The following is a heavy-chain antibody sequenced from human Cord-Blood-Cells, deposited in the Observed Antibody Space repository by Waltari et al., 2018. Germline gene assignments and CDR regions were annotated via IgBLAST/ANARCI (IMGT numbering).Heavy chain of an antibody. CDR1: GYTFTGYY. CDR2: TNPNSGGK. Sequence: QVQLLQSGAGVKKPGASVKVSCKAPGYTFTGYYMHWGRRAPGQGFEWMGGTNPNSGGKNYAQKFQGRVTMTRDTSISTAYMELSRLRSDDTAVYYCARGLGIGAFDIWGQGTMVTVSS. V-gene: IGHV1-2*02. CDR3: ARGLGIGAFDI. J-gene: IGHJ3*02. D-gene: IGHD7-27*01.